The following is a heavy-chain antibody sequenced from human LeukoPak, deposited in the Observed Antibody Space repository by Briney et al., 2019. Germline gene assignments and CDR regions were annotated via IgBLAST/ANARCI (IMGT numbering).Heavy chain of an antibody. V-gene: IGHV1-18*01. CDR1: GYTFNTYG. D-gene: IGHD3-16*01. Sequence: ASVSVSCKASGYTFNTYGISWVRQAPGQGLEWMGWISGYNGKTYSAQNLQDRLTMTTDTSTTTAYMELRSLRSDDTAVYYCARDTSVAYTPLDYWGQGTLVTVSS. J-gene: IGHJ4*02. CDR3: ARDTSVAYTPLDY. CDR2: ISGYNGKT.